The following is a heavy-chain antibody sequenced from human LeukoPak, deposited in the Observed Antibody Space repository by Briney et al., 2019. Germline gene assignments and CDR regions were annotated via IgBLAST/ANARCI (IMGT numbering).Heavy chain of an antibody. CDR1: GYTFTSYA. J-gene: IGHJ4*02. D-gene: IGHD1-26*01. V-gene: IGHV1-18*01. CDR3: ARGFSANYYDY. CDR2: ISGYNGHT. Sequence: GASVKVSCKTSGYTFTSYAISWVRQAPGQGLEWMGWISGYNGHTYSAQKFQGRLTMTTDTSTSTADMELGGLTSDDTAVFYCARGFSANYYDYWGQGTLVTVSS.